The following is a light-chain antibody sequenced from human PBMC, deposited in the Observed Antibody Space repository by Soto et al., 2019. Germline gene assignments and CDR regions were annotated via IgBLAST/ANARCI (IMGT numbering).Light chain of an antibody. CDR2: AAS. Sequence: DIQMTQSPSSLPAFIGDRVTIACRASQSISSHLNWYQQRPGKSPKLLIFAASNLQSGVPSRFSGSGSGTDFTLTINSLQPEDFATYYCQQSYSIPYTFGQGTTLEIK. J-gene: IGKJ2*01. V-gene: IGKV1-39*01. CDR3: QQSYSIPYT. CDR1: QSISSH.